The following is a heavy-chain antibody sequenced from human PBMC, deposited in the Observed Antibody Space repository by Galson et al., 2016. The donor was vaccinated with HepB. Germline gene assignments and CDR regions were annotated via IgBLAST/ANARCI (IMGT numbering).Heavy chain of an antibody. CDR3: SKDFGREVYGSSGP. J-gene: IGHJ5*02. CDR2: IMHSGATT. D-gene: IGHD3-22*01. Sequence: SLRLSCATSGFAFNTYAMNWVRQAPGKGLEWVSTIMHSGATTYYADSVRGRFTVSRDNFRNTLYLQMNNLRPEDTAVYYCSKDFGREVYGSSGPWGQGALVTVST. CDR1: GFAFNTYA. V-gene: IGHV3-23*01.